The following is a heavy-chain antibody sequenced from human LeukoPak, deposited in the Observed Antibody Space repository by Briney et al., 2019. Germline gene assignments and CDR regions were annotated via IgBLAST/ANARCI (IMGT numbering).Heavy chain of an antibody. CDR2: IKSKTDGGTT. CDR3: TTEGYSYGLGLDY. V-gene: IGHV3-15*01. Sequence: GGSLRLSCAASGFTFSTYAMHWVRQAPGKGLEWVGRIKSKTDGGTTDYAAPVKGRFTISRDDSKNTLYLQMNSLKTEDTAVYYCTTEGYSYGLGLDYWGQGTLVTVSS. CDR1: GFTFSTYA. D-gene: IGHD5-18*01. J-gene: IGHJ4*02.